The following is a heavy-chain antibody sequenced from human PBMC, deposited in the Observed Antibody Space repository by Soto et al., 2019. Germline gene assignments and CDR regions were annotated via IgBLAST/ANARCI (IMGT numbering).Heavy chain of an antibody. V-gene: IGHV4-59*11. Sequence: SETLCLTCTVADGTISNHDWSLILQPPGKGLEWIGYIYYSGSTNYNPSLKSRVTISVDTSKNQFSLKLSSVTAADTAVYYCARSAMVRGVTPGYWGQGTLVTVSS. D-gene: IGHD3-10*01. CDR3: ARSAMVRGVTPGY. CDR1: DGTISNHD. J-gene: IGHJ4*02. CDR2: IYYSGST.